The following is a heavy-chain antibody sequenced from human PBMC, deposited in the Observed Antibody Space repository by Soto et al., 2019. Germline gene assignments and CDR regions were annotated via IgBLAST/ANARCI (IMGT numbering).Heavy chain of an antibody. CDR2: IYHSGST. V-gene: IGHV4-4*02. CDR1: SGSISSSNW. D-gene: IGHD2-2*01. Sequence: QVQLQESGPGLVKPSGTLSLTCAVSSGSISSSNWWSWVRQPPGKGLEWIGEIYHSGSTNYNPSLKSRGTISVDKSKTQFSLKLSSVTAADTAVYYCARVRGYQRLFGRLASGGSFDYWGQGTLVTVSS. CDR3: ARVRGYQRLFGRLASGGSFDY. J-gene: IGHJ4*02.